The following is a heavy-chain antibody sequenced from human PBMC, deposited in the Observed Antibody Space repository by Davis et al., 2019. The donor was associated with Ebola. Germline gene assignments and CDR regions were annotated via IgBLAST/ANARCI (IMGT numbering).Heavy chain of an antibody. Sequence: PGGSLRLSCRVSGFTFGDYAINWVRQAPGKGLEWVGFIRSKAYGGKPAYAASVKGRFTISRDDSKAIAYLQMDSLKSEDTAIYYCSRELKQPPPSYYYGMDVWGQGTTVTVSS. CDR1: GFTFGDYA. V-gene: IGHV3-49*04. D-gene: IGHD3-16*01. J-gene: IGHJ6*02. CDR2: IRSKAYGGKP. CDR3: SRELKQPPPSYYYGMDV.